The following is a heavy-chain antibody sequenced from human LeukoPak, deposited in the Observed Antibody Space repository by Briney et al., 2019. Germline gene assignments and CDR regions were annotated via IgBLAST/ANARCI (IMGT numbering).Heavy chain of an antibody. CDR2: INHSGST. V-gene: IGHV4-34*01. CDR3: ASGNDSSGSQRTNWFDP. J-gene: IGHJ5*02. CDR1: GGPFSGFF. Sequence: SETLSLTCADYGGPFSGFFWSWIPQPPGKGLEWIGEINHSGSTNYNPSLKSRVTISVDTSKNQFSLKLSSVTAADTAVYYCASGNDSSGSQRTNWFDPWGQGTLVTVSS. D-gene: IGHD3-22*01.